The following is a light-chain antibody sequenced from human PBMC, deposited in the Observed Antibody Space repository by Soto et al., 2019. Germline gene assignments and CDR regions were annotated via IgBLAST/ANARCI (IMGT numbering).Light chain of an antibody. Sequence: DIQMTQSPSSLSASVGDRVTITCRASQSISSYLNWYQQKPGKAPKLLIYAASSLPSGVPSRFSGSGSGTDFTLTISSLQPEDFATYYCQQSYSSPQTFGQGTKVDI. CDR3: QQSYSSPQT. CDR1: QSISSY. V-gene: IGKV1-39*01. CDR2: AAS. J-gene: IGKJ1*01.